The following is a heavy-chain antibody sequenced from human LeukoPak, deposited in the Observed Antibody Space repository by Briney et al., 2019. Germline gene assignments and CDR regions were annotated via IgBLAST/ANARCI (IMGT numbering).Heavy chain of an antibody. CDR2: VSTSGSTI. D-gene: IGHD5-12*01. V-gene: IGHV3-48*03. J-gene: IGHJ4*02. CDR3: ARGPGYGHYFDY. CDR1: GFIFSSYE. Sequence: GGSLRLSCVASGFIFSSYEMIWVRQAPGKGLEWISWVSTSGSTIHYADSVKGRFTISRDNARYSLYLQMNSLRDEDTAVYYCARGPGYGHYFDYWGQGALVTVSS.